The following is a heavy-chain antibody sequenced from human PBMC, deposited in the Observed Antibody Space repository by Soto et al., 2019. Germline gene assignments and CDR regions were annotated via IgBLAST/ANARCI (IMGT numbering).Heavy chain of an antibody. CDR2: IYYSGST. CDR1: GGSISSGGYY. CDR3: ARSYVPSREAFDI. Sequence: SETLSLTCTVSGGSISSGGYYWSWIRQHPGKGLEWIGYIYYSGSTYYNPSLKSRVTISVDTSKNQFSLKLSSVTAADTAVYYCARSYVPSREAFDIWGQGTMVTVSS. V-gene: IGHV4-31*03. D-gene: IGHD2-2*01. J-gene: IGHJ3*02.